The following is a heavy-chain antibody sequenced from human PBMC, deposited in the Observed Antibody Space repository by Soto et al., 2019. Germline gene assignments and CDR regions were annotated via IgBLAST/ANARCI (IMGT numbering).Heavy chain of an antibody. CDR2: MNPNSGNT. D-gene: IGHD3-3*01. CDR3: ARGAHGYDFLSGYSHDYYYYYMDV. V-gene: IGHV1-8*01. J-gene: IGHJ6*03. Sequence: QVQLVQSGADVKKPGASVKVSCKASGYTFTSYDINWVRQATGQGLEWMGWMNPNSGNTGYAQKFQGRVTMTRNTSISTAYMELSNLRSEDTAVYYCARGAHGYDFLSGYSHDYYYYYMDVWGKATTVTVSS. CDR1: GYTFTSYD.